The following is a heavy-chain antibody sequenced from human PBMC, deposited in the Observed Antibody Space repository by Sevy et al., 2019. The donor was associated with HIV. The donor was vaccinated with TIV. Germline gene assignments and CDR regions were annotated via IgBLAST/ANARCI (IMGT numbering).Heavy chain of an antibody. J-gene: IGHJ6*02. V-gene: IGHV3-7*01. CDR1: GFTFSSYW. CDR3: ARDPDSSGYYYYYYGMDV. Sequence: GGSLRLSCAASGFTFSSYWMSWVRQAPGKGLEWVANIKQDGSEKYYVDSVKGRFTISRENAKNSLYLQMNSLRAEDTAVYYCARDPDSSGYYYYYYGMDVWGQGTTVTVSS. CDR2: IKQDGSEK. D-gene: IGHD3-22*01.